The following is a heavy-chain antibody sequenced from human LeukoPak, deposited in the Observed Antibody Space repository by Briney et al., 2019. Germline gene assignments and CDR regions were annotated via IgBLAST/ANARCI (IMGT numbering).Heavy chain of an antibody. J-gene: IGHJ4*02. CDR1: GASIRSYY. CDR2: VFRSGST. D-gene: IGHD5-24*01. CDR3: ARHTRDGYETFDS. V-gene: IGHV4-59*08. Sequence: SETLSLTCTVSGASIRSYYWSWIRQFPGEGLEWIGCVFRSGSTNYNPSLKSRLTISADTSKEQFYLTLRSVTAADTAVYYCARHTRDGYETFDSWDQATLVTVSS.